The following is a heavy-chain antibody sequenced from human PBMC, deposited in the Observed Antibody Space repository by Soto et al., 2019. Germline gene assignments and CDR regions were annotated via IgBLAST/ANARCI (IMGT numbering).Heavy chain of an antibody. J-gene: IGHJ4*02. V-gene: IGHV3-49*03. CDR1: GFTFRDYA. CDR3: TTPDYGEGDY. D-gene: IGHD4-17*01. Sequence: GGSLRLSCIASGFTFRDYAISWFRQAPGKGLQWVSFIRSNIYDGTTEYAASVKDRFSISRDDSKNTLYLQMNSLKTEDTAVYYCTTPDYGEGDYWGQGTLVTVSS. CDR2: IRSNIYDGTT.